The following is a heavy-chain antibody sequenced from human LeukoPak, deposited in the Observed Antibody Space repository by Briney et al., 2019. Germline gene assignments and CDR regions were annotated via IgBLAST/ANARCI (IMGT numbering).Heavy chain of an antibody. D-gene: IGHD6-19*01. V-gene: IGHV3-7*01. J-gene: IGHJ4*02. CDR2: IKKDGSEK. CDR3: AKVGQWLVPGGY. CDR1: GLTFNNYW. Sequence: GGSLRLSCAASGLTFNNYWMSWVRQAPGKGLEWVANIKKDGSEKYYVDSVKGRFTISRDNAKNSLYLQMNSLRADDTAVYYCAKVGQWLVPGGYWGQGTLVTVSS.